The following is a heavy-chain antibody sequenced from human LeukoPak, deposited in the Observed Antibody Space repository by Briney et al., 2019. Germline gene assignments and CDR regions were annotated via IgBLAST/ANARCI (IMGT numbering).Heavy chain of an antibody. CDR1: GFTFSNAW. CDR3: TTDPYCGGDCNWAP. J-gene: IGHJ5*02. V-gene: IGHV3-15*01. D-gene: IGHD2-21*01. CDR2: IKSKTDGGTR. Sequence: PGGSLRLSCAASGFTFSNAWMSWVRQAPGKGLEWVGRIKSKTDGGTRDYAAPVKGRFTISRDDSKNTLYLQMNSLKTEDTAVYYCTTDPYCGGDCNWAPWGQGTLVTVSS.